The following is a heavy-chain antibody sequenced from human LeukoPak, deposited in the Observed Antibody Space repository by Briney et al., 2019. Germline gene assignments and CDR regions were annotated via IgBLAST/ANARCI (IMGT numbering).Heavy chain of an antibody. CDR2: ISSSGSTI. CDR1: GFTFSSYE. D-gene: IGHD5-12*01. V-gene: IGHV3-48*03. CDR3: ARGYSGYDIGY. Sequence: GGSLRLSCAASGFTFSSYEMNWVRQAPGKGLEWVSYISSSGSTIYYADSVKGRFTISRDNAKNSLYLQMNSLRAEDTAVYYCARGYSGYDIGYWGQGTLVTVSS. J-gene: IGHJ4*02.